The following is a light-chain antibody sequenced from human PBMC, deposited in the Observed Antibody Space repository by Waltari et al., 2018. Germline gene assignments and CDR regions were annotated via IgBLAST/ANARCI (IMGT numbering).Light chain of an antibody. J-gene: IGLJ3*02. CDR2: SDD. V-gene: IGLV1-44*01. CDR3: ALWDDSLNAWI. Sequence: QSVLTQPPSASGTPGQRVTISCSGGSSNIGSNTVTWYQDLPGTAPKLLIASDDQRPSGGPDRFSGSRSGTSGYLAISGLQSEDEADYYCALWDDSLNAWIFGGGTRLTVL. CDR1: SSNIGSNT.